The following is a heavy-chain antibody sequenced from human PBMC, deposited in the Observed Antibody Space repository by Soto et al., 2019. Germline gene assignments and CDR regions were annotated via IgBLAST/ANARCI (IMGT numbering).Heavy chain of an antibody. Sequence: EVQLLESGGGLVQPGGSLRLSCAASGFTFSSYAMSWVRQAPGKGLEWVSAISGSGGSTYSADSVKGRFTISRDNSKNTLYLQMNSLRAEDTAVYYCAKGLGAADYCYGIEVWGQGTTVTVSS. CDR2: ISGSGGST. D-gene: IGHD3-10*01. CDR1: GFTFSSYA. CDR3: AKGLGAADYCYGIEV. V-gene: IGHV3-23*01. J-gene: IGHJ6*02.